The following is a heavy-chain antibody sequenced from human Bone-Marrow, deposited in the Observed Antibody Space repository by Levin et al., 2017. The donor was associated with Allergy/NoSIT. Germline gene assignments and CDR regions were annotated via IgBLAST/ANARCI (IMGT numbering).Heavy chain of an antibody. Sequence: GESLKISCKASGYTFSDFNIHWVRQAPGQGPQWLGIINPSGGGTNYAQAFQGRITVTSDRSTHTVYMELSSLKPEDTAVYYCARDPLVTAGESFYSAGRLDYWGQGTLLSVSS. CDR3: ARDPLVTAGESFYSAGRLDY. CDR1: GYTFSDFN. J-gene: IGHJ4*02. CDR2: INPSGGGT. V-gene: IGHV1-46*01. D-gene: IGHD1-26*01.